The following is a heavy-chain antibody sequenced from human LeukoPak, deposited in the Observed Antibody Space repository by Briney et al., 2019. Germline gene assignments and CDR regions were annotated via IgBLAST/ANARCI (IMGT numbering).Heavy chain of an antibody. CDR3: ATTPRFPGRGYYFDY. CDR2: ISGSGGST. J-gene: IGHJ4*02. D-gene: IGHD3-3*01. CDR1: GFTFSSYG. Sequence: GGSLRLSCAATGFTFSSYGMSWVRQAPGKGLEWVSAISGSGGSTYYADSVKGRFTISRDNSKNTLYLQMNSLRAEDTAVYYCATTPRFPGRGYYFDYWGQGTLVTVSS. V-gene: IGHV3-23*01.